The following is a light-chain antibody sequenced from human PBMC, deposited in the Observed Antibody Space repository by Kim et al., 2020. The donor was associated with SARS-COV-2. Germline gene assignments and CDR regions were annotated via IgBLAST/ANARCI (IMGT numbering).Light chain of an antibody. V-gene: IGKV3-11*01. Sequence: ATLSLSPGERATLSCRASQSVGSYLAWYQQKPGQAPRLLIYASSTRATGIPARFSGSGSGTDFTLTISSLEPEDFAVYYCQQRSNFGQGTRLEIK. J-gene: IGKJ5*01. CDR1: QSVGSY. CDR3: QQRSN. CDR2: ASS.